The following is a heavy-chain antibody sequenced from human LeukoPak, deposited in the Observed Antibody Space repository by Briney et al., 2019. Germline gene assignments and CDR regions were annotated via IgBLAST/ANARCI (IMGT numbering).Heavy chain of an antibody. Sequence: GSLRLFCAASGFTFSSYEMNWVRQAPGKGREWGSYISSSGSRTYYADSVEGRFTISRDNAKNSLYLQMNSLRAEDTAVYYCARETAVTSWNLGDDAFDIWGQGTMVTVSS. CDR2: ISSSGSRT. D-gene: IGHD4-17*01. CDR3: ARETAVTSWNLGDDAFDI. CDR1: GFTFSSYE. J-gene: IGHJ3*02. V-gene: IGHV3-48*03.